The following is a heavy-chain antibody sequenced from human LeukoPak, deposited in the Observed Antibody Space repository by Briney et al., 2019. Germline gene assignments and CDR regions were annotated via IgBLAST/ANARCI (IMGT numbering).Heavy chain of an antibody. CDR1: GFTFSDRY. V-gene: IGHV3-11*04. CDR3: ARDRAVGASDSYDL. J-gene: IGHJ3*01. D-gene: IGHD4-23*01. Sequence: PGGSLRLSCIGSGFTFSDRYMAWIRQRPGKGLEWLSYISTSDRRVYLADSVKGRFTVPRDDARKSLFLQMNSLRPDDTAVYYCARDRAVGASDSYDLWGPGTMVIVSS. CDR2: ISTSDRRV.